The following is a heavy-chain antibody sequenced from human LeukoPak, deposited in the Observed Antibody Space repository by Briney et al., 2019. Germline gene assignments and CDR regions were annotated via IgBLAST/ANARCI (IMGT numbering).Heavy chain of an antibody. CDR2: IIPIFGTA. J-gene: IGHJ3*02. CDR1: GGTFSSYA. V-gene: IGHV1-69*13. D-gene: IGHD1-26*01. Sequence: SVKVSCKASGGTFSSYAISWVRQAPGQGLEWMGGIIPIFGTANYAQKFQGRVTITADEFTSTAYMELSSLRSEDTAVYYCARASPLRATRLDFDIWGQGTMVTVSS. CDR3: ARASPLRATRLDFDI.